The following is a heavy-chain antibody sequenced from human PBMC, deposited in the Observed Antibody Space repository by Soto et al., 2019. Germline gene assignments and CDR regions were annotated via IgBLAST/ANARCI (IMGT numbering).Heavy chain of an antibody. CDR3: AHGEKGGSGSYYNVGDFDY. J-gene: IGHJ4*02. D-gene: IGHD3-10*01. CDR1: GFSLSTSGVG. CDR2: IYWDDDK. Sequence: QITLKESGPTLVKPTQTLTLTCTFSGFSLSTSGVGVGWIRQPPGKALEWLALIYWDDDKRYSPSLKSRLTITKDTSKNQAVITMTNMDPVDTATYYCAHGEKGGSGSYYNVGDFDYWGQGTLVTVSS. V-gene: IGHV2-5*02.